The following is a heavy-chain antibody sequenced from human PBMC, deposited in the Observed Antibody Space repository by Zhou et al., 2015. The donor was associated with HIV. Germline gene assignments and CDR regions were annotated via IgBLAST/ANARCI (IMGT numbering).Heavy chain of an antibody. CDR3: ARDGGNTIFGVVIIPWFDP. D-gene: IGHD3-3*01. Sequence: QVQLVQSGAEVKKPGSSVKVSCKASGGTFSSYAISWVRQAPGQGLEWMGGIIPIFGTANYAQKFQGRVTITADESTSTAYMELSSLRSEDTAVYYCARDGGNTIFGVVIIPWFDPWGQGTLVTVSS. J-gene: IGHJ5*02. V-gene: IGHV1-69*01. CDR1: GGTFSSYA. CDR2: IIPIFGTA.